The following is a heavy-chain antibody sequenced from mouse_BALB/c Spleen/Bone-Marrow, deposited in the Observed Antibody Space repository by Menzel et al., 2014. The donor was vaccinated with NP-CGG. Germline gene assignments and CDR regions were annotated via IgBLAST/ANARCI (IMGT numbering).Heavy chain of an antibody. CDR1: GFNIKDTY. D-gene: IGHD4-1*01. CDR3: ARWEYYAMDY. J-gene: IGHJ4*01. V-gene: IGHV14-3*02. Sequence: EVQGVESGAELVKPGASVKLSCTASGFNIKDTYMHWVTQRPEQGLEWIGRIDPANGNTKYDPKFQGKATITADTSSNTAYLQLSSLTSEDTAVYYCARWEYYAMDYWGQGTSVTVSS. CDR2: IDPANGNT.